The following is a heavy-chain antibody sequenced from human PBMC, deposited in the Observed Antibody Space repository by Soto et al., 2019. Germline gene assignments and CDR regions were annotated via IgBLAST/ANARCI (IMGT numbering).Heavy chain of an antibody. J-gene: IGHJ6*02. V-gene: IGHV3-30*04. CDR2: IEHDGRSI. CDR3: VRVAWGFSFCNGRGD. D-gene: IGHD5-18*01. Sequence: QVQLVESGGGVVQPGWSLRLSCAASGFDFGVYSMQLVRQAPGKVPDWVAVIEHDGRSIHYSDSVKGRFTISRDNSKNELYLQMNDLTTEDTAVYHCVRVAWGFSFCNGRGDWGQGTTVTV. CDR1: GFDFGVYS.